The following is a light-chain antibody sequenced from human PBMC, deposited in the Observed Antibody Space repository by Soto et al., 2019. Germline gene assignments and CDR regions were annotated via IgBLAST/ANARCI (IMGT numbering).Light chain of an antibody. J-gene: IGLJ1*01. CDR1: SSDVGGYNY. CDR3: CSYAGTYAFYV. Sequence: QSALTQPRSVSGSPGQSVTISCTGTSSDVGGYNYVSWYQQHPGKAPKLMIYDVTKRPSGVPDRFSGSQFGNTASLTISGLQAEDEADYYCCSYAGTYAFYVFGTGTKVTVL. V-gene: IGLV2-11*01. CDR2: DVT.